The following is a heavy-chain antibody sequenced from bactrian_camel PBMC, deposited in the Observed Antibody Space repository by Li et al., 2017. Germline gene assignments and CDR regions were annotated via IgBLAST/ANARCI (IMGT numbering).Heavy chain of an antibody. J-gene: IGHJ4*01. V-gene: IGHV3S11*01. Sequence: VQLVESGGGLVQPGGSLRLSCAASGFTFSSYGMSWVRQAPGKGLEWVSSIYSDGPNTYYADSAKGRFTISQDTTNGTVYLTMNNLQPEDSAKYYCAAAHPYDKTHTVIPIGSRRPGFGVWGQGTQVTVS. CDR2: IYSDGPNT. CDR1: GFTFSSYG. D-gene: IGHD1*01. CDR3: AAAHPYDKTHTVIPIGSRRPGFGV.